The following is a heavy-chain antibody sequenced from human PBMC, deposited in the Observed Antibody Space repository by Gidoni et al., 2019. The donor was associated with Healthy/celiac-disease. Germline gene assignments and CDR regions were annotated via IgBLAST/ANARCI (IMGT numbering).Heavy chain of an antibody. J-gene: IGHJ4*02. CDR3: ASGPESGYDWWAFDY. CDR1: GFTFSSYW. CDR2: INSDGSST. D-gene: IGHD5-12*01. Sequence: EVQLVASGGGLGQPGGSLRLSCAASGFTFSSYWMHWVRQAPGKGLVWVSRINSDGSSTSYADSVKGRFTISRDNAKNTLYLQMNSLRAEDTAVYYCASGPESGYDWWAFDYWGQGTLVTVSS. V-gene: IGHV3-74*01.